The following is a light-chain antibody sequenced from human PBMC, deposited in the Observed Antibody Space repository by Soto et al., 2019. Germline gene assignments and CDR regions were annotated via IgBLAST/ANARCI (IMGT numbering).Light chain of an antibody. Sequence: DIQMTQSPSSLSASVGDRVTITCRASQSISTYLNWYQQKPGKAPKLLIYAASSLQSGVPSRFSGSGSGTDFTLTISSLQPEDFATYYCQQSYNTLYTFGQGTKREIK. V-gene: IGKV1-39*01. CDR3: QQSYNTLYT. CDR2: AAS. CDR1: QSISTY. J-gene: IGKJ2*01.